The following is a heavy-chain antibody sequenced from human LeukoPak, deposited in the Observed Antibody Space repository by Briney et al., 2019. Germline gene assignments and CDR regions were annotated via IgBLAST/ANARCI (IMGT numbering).Heavy chain of an antibody. CDR2: INKDGGEK. V-gene: IGHV3-7*03. D-gene: IGHD1-26*01. CDR1: GFTFNYAW. Sequence: PGGSLRLSCAASGFTFNYAWMSWVRQAPGKGLEWVANINKDGGEKYYVDSVKGRFTISRDNAKNSLYLQMNSLRADDTAVYYCVKDSPPRYSGSPPAYWGQGTLVTVSS. CDR3: VKDSPPRYSGSPPAY. J-gene: IGHJ4*02.